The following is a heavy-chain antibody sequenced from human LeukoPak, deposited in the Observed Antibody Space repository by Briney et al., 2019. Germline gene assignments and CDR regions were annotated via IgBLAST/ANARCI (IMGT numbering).Heavy chain of an antibody. J-gene: IGHJ4*02. CDR1: GYTFTGYY. D-gene: IGHD6-13*01. CDR3: ARVTQQLARLDY. CDR2: INPNSSST. Sequence: GASVKVSCKASGYTFTGYYMHWVRQAPGQGLEWLGWINPNSSSTNYAQKFQGRVTMTRDTSISTAYMELSRLRSDDTAVYYCARVTQQLARLDYWGQGTLVTVSS. V-gene: IGHV1-2*02.